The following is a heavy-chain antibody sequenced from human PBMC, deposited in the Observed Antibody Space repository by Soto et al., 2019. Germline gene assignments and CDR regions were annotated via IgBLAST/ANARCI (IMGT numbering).Heavy chain of an antibody. CDR2: MNPNSGNT. J-gene: IGHJ5*02. D-gene: IGHD3-3*01. CDR3: ARGNLYDFWSGYRWPPNWFDP. CDR1: GYTFTSYD. V-gene: IGHV1-8*01. Sequence: ASVKVSCKASGYTFTSYDINWVRQATGQGLEWMGWMNPNSGNTGYAQKFQGRVTMTRNTSISTAYMELSSLRSEDTAVYYCARGNLYDFWSGYRWPPNWFDPWGQGTLVTVSS.